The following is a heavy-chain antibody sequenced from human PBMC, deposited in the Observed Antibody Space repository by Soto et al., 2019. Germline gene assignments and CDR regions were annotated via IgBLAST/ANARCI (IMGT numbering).Heavy chain of an antibody. CDR2: IYPGDSDT. D-gene: IGHD2-2*01. CDR1: RYSFTSYW. J-gene: IGHJ5*02. Sequence: GESLKISCKGSRYSFTSYWIGWVRQMPGKGLEWMGIIYPGDSDTRYSPSFQGQVTISADKSISTAYLQWSSLKASDTAMYYCARHYCSSTSCTIKYNWFDPWGQGTLVTVSS. CDR3: ARHYCSSTSCTIKYNWFDP. V-gene: IGHV5-51*01.